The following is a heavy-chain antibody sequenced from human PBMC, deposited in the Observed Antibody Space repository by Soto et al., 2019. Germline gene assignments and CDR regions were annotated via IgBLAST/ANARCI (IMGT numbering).Heavy chain of an antibody. Sequence: PSETLSLTCTVSGGSISSSSYYWGWIRQPPGKGLEWIGSIYYSGSTYYNPSLKSRVTISVDTSKNQFSLKLSSVTAADTAVYYCVRHYQARRYYFDYWGQGTLVNVSS. CDR1: GGSISSSSYY. D-gene: IGHD3-16*02. CDR2: IYYSGST. J-gene: IGHJ4*02. CDR3: VRHYQARRYYFDY. V-gene: IGHV4-39*01.